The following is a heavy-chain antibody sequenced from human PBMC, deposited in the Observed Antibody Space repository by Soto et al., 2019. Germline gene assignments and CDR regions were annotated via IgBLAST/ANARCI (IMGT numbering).Heavy chain of an antibody. J-gene: IGHJ6*03. V-gene: IGHV3-23*01. CDR1: GFTFSSYA. D-gene: IGHD3-3*01. CDR2: ISGSGGST. CDR3: ATHFGVVKWGYMDV. Sequence: EVQLLESGGGLVQPGGSLRLSCAASGFTFSSYAMSWVRQAPGKGLEWVSAISGSGGSTYYADSVKGRFTISRDNSKNTLYLQMNSLRAEDTAVYYCATHFGVVKWGYMDVWGKGTTVTVSS.